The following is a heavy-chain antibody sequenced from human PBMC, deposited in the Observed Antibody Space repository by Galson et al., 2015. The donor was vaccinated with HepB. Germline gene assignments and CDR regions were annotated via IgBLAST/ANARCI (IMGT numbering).Heavy chain of an antibody. CDR2: ISGSGGST. D-gene: IGHD4-17*01. V-gene: IGHV3-23*01. CDR1: GFTFSSYA. Sequence: SLRLSCAASGFTFSSYAMSWVRQAPGKGLEWVSSISGSGGSTYYADSVKGRFTISRDNAKNTLYLQMNSLRAEDTAVYYCARWGGGDYGGYWGQGTLVTVSS. J-gene: IGHJ4*02. CDR3: ARWGGGDYGGY.